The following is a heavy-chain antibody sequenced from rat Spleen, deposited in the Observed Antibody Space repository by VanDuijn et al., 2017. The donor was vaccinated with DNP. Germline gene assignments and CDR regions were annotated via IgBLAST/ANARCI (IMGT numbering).Heavy chain of an antibody. CDR1: GFTFSNYA. D-gene: IGHD1-6*01. CDR2: ISPSGGYT. CDR3: TRGVYYGSSWAFDY. V-gene: IGHV5-19*01. J-gene: IGHJ2*01. Sequence: EVQLVESGGGLVQPGRSLKLSCAASGFTFSNYAMHWIRQAPRKGLEWVASISPSGGYTYYRDSVKGRFTVSRDSAKSSLYLQMNSLKSEDTATYYCTRGVYYGSSWAFDYWGHGVMVTVSS.